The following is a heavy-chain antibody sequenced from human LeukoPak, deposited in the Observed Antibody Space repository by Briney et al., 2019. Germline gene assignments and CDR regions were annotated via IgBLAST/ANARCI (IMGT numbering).Heavy chain of an antibody. J-gene: IGHJ4*02. D-gene: IGHD3-10*01. Sequence: SETLSLTCTVSGGAIGSSDYYCGWIRQPPGKGLEWIGSIYYSGSIYYNPSLKSRVTISIDTSKNQFSLKLSSVTAADTAVYCCARVAMVRGGIDYWGQGTLVTVSS. V-gene: IGHV4-39*01. CDR2: IYYSGSI. CDR3: ARVAMVRGGIDY. CDR1: GGAIGSSDYY.